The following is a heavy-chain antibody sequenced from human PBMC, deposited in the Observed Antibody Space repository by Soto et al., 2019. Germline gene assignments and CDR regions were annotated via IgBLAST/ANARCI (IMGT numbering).Heavy chain of an antibody. CDR3: VKEKGAAAGFDY. Sequence: QVHLVESGGGVVQPGRSLRLSCAASGFTFSNNGMHWVRQAPGKGLEWMGVISYEGSEKYYAGSVKGRFTISRDNSKNTLYLQMDTLRAEDMAIYYCVKEKGAAAGFDYWGQGILVTVSS. V-gene: IGHV3-30*18. D-gene: IGHD6-13*01. CDR2: ISYEGSEK. J-gene: IGHJ4*02. CDR1: GFTFSNNG.